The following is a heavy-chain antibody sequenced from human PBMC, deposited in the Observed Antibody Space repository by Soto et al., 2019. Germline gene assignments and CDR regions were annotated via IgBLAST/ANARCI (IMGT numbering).Heavy chain of an antibody. CDR2: ISGSGRTI. V-gene: IGHV3-11*01. CDR1: GIFFSDY. CDR3: ARLPFPWGWFDP. J-gene: IGHJ5*02. D-gene: IGHD3-16*01. Sequence: QVQLVESGGGLFKPGGSLRLSCAASGIFFSDYMSWVRQAPGKGLEWLSYISGSGRTIYSADSVKGRFTISRDNATNSLYLQMNNVRTEDTAVYYCARLPFPWGWFDPWGQGTLVTVSS.